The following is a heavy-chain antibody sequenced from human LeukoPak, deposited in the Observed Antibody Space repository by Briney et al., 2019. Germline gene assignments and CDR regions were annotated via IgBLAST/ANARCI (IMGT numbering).Heavy chain of an antibody. CDR3: ATFGDWNGNAFDI. D-gene: IGHD1-1*01. Sequence: ASVTVSCKASGYTFTDYYIRWVRQAPGQGLEWMGCINPYSGGTNYAQKFQGRVTMTRDTSITTAYMELSRLTSDDTAVYYCATFGDWNGNAFDIWGQGTMVTVSS. J-gene: IGHJ3*02. CDR1: GYTFTDYY. CDR2: INPYSGGT. V-gene: IGHV1-2*02.